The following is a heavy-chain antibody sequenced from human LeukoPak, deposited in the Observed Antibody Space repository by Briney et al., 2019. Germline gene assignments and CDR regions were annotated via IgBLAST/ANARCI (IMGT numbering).Heavy chain of an antibody. CDR3: ARENFEF. V-gene: IGHV3-7*05. CDR2: IKRDGSEK. CDR1: GFTFSSYW. Sequence: GGSLRLSCTASGFTFSSYWMNWVRQAPGKRLEWVANIKRDGSEKCYVDSVKGRFTISRDNAKNSLYPQMNSLRVEDTAVYYCARENFEFWGQGTLVTVSS. J-gene: IGHJ4*02.